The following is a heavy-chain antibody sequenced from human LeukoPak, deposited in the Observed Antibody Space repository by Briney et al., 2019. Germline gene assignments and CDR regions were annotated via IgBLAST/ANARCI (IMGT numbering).Heavy chain of an antibody. V-gene: IGHV3-48*03. D-gene: IGHD3-22*01. J-gene: IGHJ4*02. CDR3: AKALDYDSSGYYYF. CDR2: ISSSGSTI. Sequence: GGSPRLSCAASGFTFSSYEMNWVRQAPGKGLEWVSYISSSGSTIYYADSVKGRFTISRDNAKNSLYLQMNSLRAEDTAVYYCAKALDYDSSGYYYFWGQGTLVTVSS. CDR1: GFTFSSYE.